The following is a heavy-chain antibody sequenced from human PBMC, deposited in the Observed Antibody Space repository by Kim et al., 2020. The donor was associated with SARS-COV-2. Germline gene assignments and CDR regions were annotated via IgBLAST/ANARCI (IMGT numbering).Heavy chain of an antibody. CDR3: ARILHDILTGYQYFDY. Sequence: TSLKTRLTISKDTSKNQVVLTMTNMDPVDTATYYCARILHDILTGYQYFDYWGQGTLVTVSS. D-gene: IGHD3-9*01. V-gene: IGHV2-70*01. J-gene: IGHJ4*02.